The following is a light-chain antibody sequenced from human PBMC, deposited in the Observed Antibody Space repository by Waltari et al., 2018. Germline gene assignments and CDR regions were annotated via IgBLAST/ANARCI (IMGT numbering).Light chain of an antibody. CDR3: QQYTSFSLT. CDR1: QSISSW. J-gene: IGKJ4*01. CDR2: KAS. V-gene: IGKV1-5*03. Sequence: DMQMTQSPSSLSASIGDRVTFTCRASQSISSWLAWYQQKPGKAPKLLISKASTLESGVPSRFSGSGSGTEFTHTISSLQPDDFATYYCQQYTSFSLTFGGGTTVEIK.